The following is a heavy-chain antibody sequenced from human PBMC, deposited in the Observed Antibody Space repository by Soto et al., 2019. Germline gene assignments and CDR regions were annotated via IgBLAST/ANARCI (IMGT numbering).Heavy chain of an antibody. CDR2: IYHSGST. CDR1: GGSISSSNW. Sequence: SETLSLTCAVSGGSISSSNWWSWVRQPPGKGLEWIGEIYHSGSTNYNPSLKSRVTISVDKSKNQFSLKLSSVTAADTAVYYCARGYSSSWYWWFDPWGQGTLVTVSS. J-gene: IGHJ5*02. CDR3: ARGYSSSWYWWFDP. V-gene: IGHV4-4*02. D-gene: IGHD6-13*01.